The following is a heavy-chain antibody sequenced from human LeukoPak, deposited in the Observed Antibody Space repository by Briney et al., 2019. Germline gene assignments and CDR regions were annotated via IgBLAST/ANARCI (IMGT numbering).Heavy chain of an antibody. V-gene: IGHV4-59*01. CDR1: GGSISSYY. CDR2: IYYSGST. D-gene: IGHD3-16*01. Sequence: SETLSLTCTVSGGSISSYYWSGIRQPPGKGLEWIGYIYYSGSTNYNPSLKSRVTISVDTSKNQFSLKLSSVTAADTAVYYCARLGFRPINWFDPWGQGTLVTVSS. J-gene: IGHJ5*02. CDR3: ARLGFRPINWFDP.